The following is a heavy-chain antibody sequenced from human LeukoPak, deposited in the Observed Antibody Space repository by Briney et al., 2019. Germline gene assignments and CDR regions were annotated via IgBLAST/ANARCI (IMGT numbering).Heavy chain of an antibody. V-gene: IGHV3-30*18. J-gene: IGHJ6*02. CDR1: GFTFSSYG. Sequence: GRSLRLSCAASGFTFSSYGMHWVRQAPGKGLEWVAVISYDGSNKYYADSVKGRFTISRDNSKNTLYLQMNSLRAEGTAVYYCAKDLQYSSSWYGYYYYYYGMDVWGQGTTVTVSS. D-gene: IGHD6-13*01. CDR2: ISYDGSNK. CDR3: AKDLQYSSSWYGYYYYYYGMDV.